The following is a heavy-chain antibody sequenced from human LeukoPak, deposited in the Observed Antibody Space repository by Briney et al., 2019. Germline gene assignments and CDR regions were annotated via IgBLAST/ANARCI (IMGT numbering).Heavy chain of an antibody. CDR2: ISGNGGST. CDR1: GFTFSSYA. J-gene: IGHJ3*01. CDR3: ARGRDFWNGDTTDAFDL. Sequence: GGSLRLSCVVSGFTFSSYAMSWVRQAPGKGLEWVSGISGNGGSTYYADSVKGRFTISRDNAKNSVYLQMNSLRAEDTAVYYCARGRDFWNGDTTDAFDLWGQGTMVTVSS. D-gene: IGHD3-3*01. V-gene: IGHV3-23*01.